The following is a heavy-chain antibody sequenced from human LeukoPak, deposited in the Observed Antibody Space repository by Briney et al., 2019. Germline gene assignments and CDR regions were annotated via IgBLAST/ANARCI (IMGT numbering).Heavy chain of an antibody. CDR2: ISSSSNTM. V-gene: IGHV3-48*03. J-gene: IGHJ4*02. Sequence: SGGSLRLSCAASGFAFSSCEMNWVRQAPGKGLEWVSYISSSSNTMYYADSVKGRFTISRDNAKNSLYLQMNSLRDEDTAVYYCARAFDYWDQGTLVAVSS. CDR3: ARAFDY. CDR1: GFAFSSCE.